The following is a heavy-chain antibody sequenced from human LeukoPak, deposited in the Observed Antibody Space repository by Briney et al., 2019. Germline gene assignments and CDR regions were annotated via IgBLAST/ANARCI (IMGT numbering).Heavy chain of an antibody. CDR3: AGSRGGSFYSSLGY. V-gene: IGHV3-23*01. CDR1: GFTFSNNA. D-gene: IGHD2-15*01. J-gene: IGHJ4*02. Sequence: GGSLRLSCAASGFTFSNNAMTWVRQAPGKGLEWVSTIVGSGAATYYADSVKGRFTISRDISENTLYLQMNSLRAEDTAVCYCAGSRGGSFYSSLGYWGQGTLVIVSS. CDR2: IVGSGAAT.